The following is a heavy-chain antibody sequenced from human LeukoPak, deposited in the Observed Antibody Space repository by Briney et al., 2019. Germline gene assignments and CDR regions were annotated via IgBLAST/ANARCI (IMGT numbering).Heavy chain of an antibody. J-gene: IGHJ4*02. V-gene: IGHV3-74*03. CDR1: GFTLSNYW. D-gene: IGHD3-10*01. CDR2: INRDGRTT. CDR3: ARDKKSGESSEIDY. Sequence: PGGPLRLSCAASGFTLSNYWELGPRHAPGKGRVGVARINRDGRTTKYADYVKGRFTGSRDNAKNTMNLQMNSLRAEDTAVYYCARDKKSGESSEIDYWGQGTLVTVSS.